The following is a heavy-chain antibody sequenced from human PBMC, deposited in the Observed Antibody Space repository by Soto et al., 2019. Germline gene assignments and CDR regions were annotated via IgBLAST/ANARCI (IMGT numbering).Heavy chain of an antibody. D-gene: IGHD1-26*01. V-gene: IGHV1-69*02. CDR3: ASHAMEWELPNDAFDI. CDR1: GGTFSSYT. CDR2: IIPILGIA. J-gene: IGHJ3*02. Sequence: QVQLVQSGAEVKKPGSSVKVSCKASGGTFSSYTISWVRQAPGQGLEWMGRIIPILGIANYAQKFQGRVTITADKSTSTAYMELSSLRSEDTAVYYCASHAMEWELPNDAFDIWGQGTMVTVSS.